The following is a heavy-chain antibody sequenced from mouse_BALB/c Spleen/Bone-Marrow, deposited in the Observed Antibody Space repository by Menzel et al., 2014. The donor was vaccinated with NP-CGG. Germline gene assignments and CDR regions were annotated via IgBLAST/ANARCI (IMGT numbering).Heavy chain of an antibody. CDR1: EYEFPSHD. CDR2: INSDGGST. V-gene: IGHV5-2*01. J-gene: IGHJ4*01. D-gene: IGHD2-14*01. CDR3: ARHNYRYDDYAMDY. Sequence: DVKLVESGGGLVQPGESLKLSCESTEYEFPSHDMSWVRKTPEKRLELVAAINSDGGSTYYPDTMERRFIISRDNTKKTLYLQMSSLRSEDTALYYCARHNYRYDDYAMDYWGQGTSVTVSS.